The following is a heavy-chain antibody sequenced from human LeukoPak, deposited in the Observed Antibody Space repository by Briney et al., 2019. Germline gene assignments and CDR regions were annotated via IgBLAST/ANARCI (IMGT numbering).Heavy chain of an antibody. CDR2: ISTSSRYI. V-gene: IGHV3-21*01. D-gene: IGHD2-2*01. Sequence: KPGGSLRLSCAASGFTFSSYWMHWVRQAPGKGLEWVSSISTSSRYIYYKDSVRGRFTISRDDAKNSLYLEMNSLRAEDTAVYYCARADCSSSTCYLRRSWFDPWGQGTLVTVSS. CDR1: GFTFSSYW. J-gene: IGHJ5*02. CDR3: ARADCSSSTCYLRRSWFDP.